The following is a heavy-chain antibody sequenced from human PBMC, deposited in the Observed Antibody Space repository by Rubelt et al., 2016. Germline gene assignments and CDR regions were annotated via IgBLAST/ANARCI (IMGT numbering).Heavy chain of an antibody. CDR1: GYTFTSYD. Sequence: QVQLVQSGAEVKKPGASVKVSCKASGYTFTSYDINWVRQATGQGLEWMGWMNPNSGNTGYAQKFQGRVTMTRNTSISTSYMELGSLRSEGRAVYYCARLSITIFGVVVYYYGMDVWGQGTTVTVSS. V-gene: IGHV1-8*01. CDR3: ARLSITIFGVVVYYYGMDV. J-gene: IGHJ6*02. D-gene: IGHD3-3*01. CDR2: MNPNSGNT.